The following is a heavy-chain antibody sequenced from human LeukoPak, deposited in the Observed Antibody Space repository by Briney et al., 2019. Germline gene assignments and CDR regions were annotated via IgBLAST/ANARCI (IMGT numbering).Heavy chain of an antibody. CDR2: INPNSGGT. J-gene: IGHJ5*02. D-gene: IGHD6-13*01. V-gene: IGHV1-2*02. CDR1: GYTITGYY. Sequence: ASVKVSCKASGYTITGYYMRWVRQAPGQGLEWMGWINPNSGGTNYAQKFQGRVTMTRDTSISTAYMELSRLRSDDTAVYYCARGVAAAGIRWFDPWGQGTLVTVSS. CDR3: ARGVAAAGIRWFDP.